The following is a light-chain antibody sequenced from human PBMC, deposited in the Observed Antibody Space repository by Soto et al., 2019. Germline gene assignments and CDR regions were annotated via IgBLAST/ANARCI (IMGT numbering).Light chain of an antibody. V-gene: IGLV2-14*01. Sequence: QSVLTQPASVSGSPGQSITISCTGASSEVGGNNYVSWYQQYPGKAPKLMVCDVSNRPSGVSNRFSGSKSGNTASLTISGLQAEDEADYYCSSFTGTSYVFGTGTQVTV. CDR1: SSEVGGNNY. CDR3: SSFTGTSYV. CDR2: DVS. J-gene: IGLJ1*01.